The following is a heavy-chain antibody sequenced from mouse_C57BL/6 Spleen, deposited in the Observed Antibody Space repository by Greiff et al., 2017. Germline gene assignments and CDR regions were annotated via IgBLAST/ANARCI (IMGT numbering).Heavy chain of an antibody. Sequence: QVQLQQSGPELVKPGASVKISCKASGYAFSSSWMNWVKQRPGKGLEWIGRIYPGDGDTNYNGKFKGKATLTADKSSSTAYMQLSSLTSEDSAVYFCARKEDYGNYPLDYWGQGTTLTVSS. CDR3: ARKEDYGNYPLDY. CDR2: IYPGDGDT. CDR1: GYAFSSSW. V-gene: IGHV1-82*01. D-gene: IGHD2-1*01. J-gene: IGHJ2*01.